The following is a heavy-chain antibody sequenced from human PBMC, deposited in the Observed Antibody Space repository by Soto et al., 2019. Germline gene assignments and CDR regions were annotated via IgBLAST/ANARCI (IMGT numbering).Heavy chain of an antibody. CDR3: GRSPRIVTSETGIRDFAY. V-gene: IGHV1-18*01. CDR1: GYIFMNYG. Sequence: ASVKVSCKASGYIFMNYGMSWVRQAPGQGLEWMGWISGYSGDTNYAQKFQDRVAMTTDTATSTVYMDLWNLGGDDTAVYYCGRSPRIVTSETGIRDFAYCARRTLVPVSS. J-gene: IGHJ4*02. CDR2: ISGYSGDT. D-gene: IGHD2-15*01.